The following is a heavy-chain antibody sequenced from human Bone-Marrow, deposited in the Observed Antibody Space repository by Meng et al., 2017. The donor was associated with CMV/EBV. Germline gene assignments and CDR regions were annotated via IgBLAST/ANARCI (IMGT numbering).Heavy chain of an antibody. D-gene: IGHD6-13*01. J-gene: IGHJ4*02. Sequence: QLVQSGSEWKQPGASVKASSLPSGYTFTSYAMNWVRQAPGQGLEWMGWINTITGDPTYAQGFTGRFVFSLDTAVSTAYLQISSLKTDDTAVYYCARGSLEADEDPGWGQGTLVTVSS. CDR1: GYTFTSYA. V-gene: IGHV7-4-1*02. CDR3: ARGSLEADEDPG. CDR2: INTITGDP.